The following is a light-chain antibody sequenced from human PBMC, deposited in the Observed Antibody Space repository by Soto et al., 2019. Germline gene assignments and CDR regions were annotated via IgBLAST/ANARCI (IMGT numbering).Light chain of an antibody. V-gene: IGKV1-39*01. CDR1: QSISNY. CDR2: AAS. J-gene: IGKJ4*01. CDR3: QQSYGTPLT. Sequence: DMEMTQSPSSLSASVGDRVTITCRASQSISNYLNWYQHKPGKVPKLLIYAASSLQSGVPTRFSVSGSGTDFTLTINTLQPEDFATYYCQQSYGTPLTFGGGTKMEIK.